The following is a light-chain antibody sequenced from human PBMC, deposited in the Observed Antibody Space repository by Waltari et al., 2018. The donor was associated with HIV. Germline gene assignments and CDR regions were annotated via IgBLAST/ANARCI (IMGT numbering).Light chain of an antibody. Sequence: ETVLTQSPATLSLSPGERATLSCRASESVSNYLAWYQQKPGQAPRLLIYDASNRATGIPARFSGSGSGTDFTLTISSLEPEDFAVYYCQQRSNWPPEFTFGPGTKVDIK. CDR2: DAS. V-gene: IGKV3-11*01. CDR1: ESVSNY. CDR3: QQRSNWPPEFT. J-gene: IGKJ3*01.